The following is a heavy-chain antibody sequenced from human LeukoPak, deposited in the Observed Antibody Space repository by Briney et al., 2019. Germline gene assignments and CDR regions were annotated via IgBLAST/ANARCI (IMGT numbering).Heavy chain of an antibody. Sequence: ASVKVSCKASGYTFTSYDINWVRQATGHGLEWMGWMNPNSGNTGYAQKFRGRVTMTRNTSISTAYMELSSLRSEDTAVYYCARGGRKRVPAATTTDYYYYMDVWGKGTTVTVSS. J-gene: IGHJ6*03. CDR2: MNPNSGNT. D-gene: IGHD2-2*01. CDR3: ARGGRKRVPAATTTDYYYYMDV. CDR1: GYTFTSYD. V-gene: IGHV1-8*01.